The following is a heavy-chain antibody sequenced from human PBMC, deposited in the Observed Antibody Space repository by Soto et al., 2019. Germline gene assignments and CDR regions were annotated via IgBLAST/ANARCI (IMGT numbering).Heavy chain of an antibody. J-gene: IGHJ6*02. D-gene: IGHD2-21*02. V-gene: IGHV5-10-1*01. CDR1: GYSFTSYW. CDR3: ARTPAAHCRGDSSTNGYYYGMDV. Sequence: GESLKISCKGSGYSFTSYWISWVRQMPGKGLEWMGRIDPSDSYTNYSPSFQGHVTISADKSISTAYLQWSSLKASDTAMYYCARTPAAHCRGDSSTNGYYYGMDVWGQGTTVTVSS. CDR2: IDPSDSYT.